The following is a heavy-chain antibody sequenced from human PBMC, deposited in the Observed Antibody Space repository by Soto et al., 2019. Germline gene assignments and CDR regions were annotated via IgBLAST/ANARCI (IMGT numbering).Heavy chain of an antibody. CDR1: GGSISSYY. CDR3: ARGYDYGDY. D-gene: IGHD2-2*01. Sequence: QVQLQESGPGLVKPSETLSLTCTVSGGSISSYYWSWIRQPPGKGLEWIGYIYYSGGTNYNPSLKSRVTISVDTSKNQFSLKLSSVTAADTAVYYCARGYDYGDYWGQGTLVTVSS. J-gene: IGHJ4*02. CDR2: IYYSGGT. V-gene: IGHV4-59*01.